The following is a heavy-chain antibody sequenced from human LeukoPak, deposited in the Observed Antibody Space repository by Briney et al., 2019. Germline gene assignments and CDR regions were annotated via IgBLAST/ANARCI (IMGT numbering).Heavy chain of an antibody. CDR2: ISSSRSYI. CDR1: GFTFSSYS. D-gene: IGHD3-16*01. Sequence: GGSLRLSCAASGFTFSSYSMNCVRQAPGKGLEWVSSISSSRSYIYYADSVKGRFTISRDNAKNSLYLQMSNLRAEDTAVYFCARGGGLDVWGQGATVTVSS. CDR3: ARGGGLDV. V-gene: IGHV3-21*04. J-gene: IGHJ6*02.